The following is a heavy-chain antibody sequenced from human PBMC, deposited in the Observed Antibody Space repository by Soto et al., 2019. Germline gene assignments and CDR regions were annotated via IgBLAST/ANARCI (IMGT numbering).Heavy chain of an antibody. CDR1: GFSLSTDGVG. CDR2: IYWNDDK. J-gene: IGHJ5*02. V-gene: IGHV2-5*01. Sequence: QITLKESGPTLVKPTQTLTLTCTFSGFSLSTDGVGVGWIRQPPGKAPEWLALIYWNDDKRFSRSLKTRLTITQDTSKSQVVLTRTNMDPVDTAPYYCAQLSGYDAGGWFDPWGQGTLVTVSS. CDR3: AQLSGYDAGGWFDP. D-gene: IGHD5-12*01.